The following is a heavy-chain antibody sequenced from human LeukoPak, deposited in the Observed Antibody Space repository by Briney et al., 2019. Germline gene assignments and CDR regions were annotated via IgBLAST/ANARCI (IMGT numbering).Heavy chain of an antibody. D-gene: IGHD6-19*01. CDR2: INHRGST. V-gene: IGHV4-34*01. CDR3: ATSGWYLLPGIY. Sequence: SETLSLTCAVYGGSFSGYYWSWIRQPPGKGLEWIGEINHRGSTNYNPSLKSRVTISVDTSKNHFSLKLSSVTAADTAVYYCATSGWYLLPGIYWGQGTLVTVSS. CDR1: GGSFSGYY. J-gene: IGHJ4*02.